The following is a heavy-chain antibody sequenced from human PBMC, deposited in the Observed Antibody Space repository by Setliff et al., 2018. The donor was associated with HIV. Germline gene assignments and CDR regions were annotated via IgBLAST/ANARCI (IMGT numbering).Heavy chain of an antibody. V-gene: IGHV3-21*01. J-gene: IGHJ4*02. CDR1: GFTFSTYS. D-gene: IGHD3-3*01. Sequence: GGSLRLSCEASGFTFSTYSMNWVRQAPGKRLEWVSSISSSSRSKYYADSVKGRFTISRDNAKNSLYLQMNSLTAEDTAVYYCARDVSWRVRTYIDYWGQGALVTVSS. CDR2: ISSSSRSK. CDR3: ARDVSWRVRTYIDY.